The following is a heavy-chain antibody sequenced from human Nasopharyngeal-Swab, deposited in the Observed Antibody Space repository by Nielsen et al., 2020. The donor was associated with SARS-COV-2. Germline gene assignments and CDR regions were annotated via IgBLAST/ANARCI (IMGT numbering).Heavy chain of an antibody. CDR2: INPSGGST. D-gene: IGHD3-10*01. CDR3: ARDITMVRGYSHPYYYYGMDV. CDR1: GYTFTSYY. Sequence: SVTVSCMGSGYTFTSYYMRSVRQAPGQGVEWLGIINPSGGSTSYAQKVQGRVTMTRDTSTSTVYMELSSLRSEDTAVYYCARDITMVRGYSHPYYYYGMDVWGQGTTVTVSS. V-gene: IGHV1-46*01. J-gene: IGHJ6*02.